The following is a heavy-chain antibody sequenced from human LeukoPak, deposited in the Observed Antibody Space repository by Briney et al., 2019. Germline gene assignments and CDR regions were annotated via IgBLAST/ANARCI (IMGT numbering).Heavy chain of an antibody. D-gene: IGHD2-2*01. CDR3: ARGEDIVVVPAAMPAFPFDY. Sequence: SETLSLTCTVSGGSIRPNYWSWIRQAPQMGLEWIGYVYHSGRTNVGPSLKSRATISVDTSKNQFPLKLSSVTAADTAVYYCARGEDIVVVPAAMPAFPFDYWGQGTLVTVSS. CDR2: VYHSGRT. CDR1: GGSIRPNY. J-gene: IGHJ4*02. V-gene: IGHV4-59*01.